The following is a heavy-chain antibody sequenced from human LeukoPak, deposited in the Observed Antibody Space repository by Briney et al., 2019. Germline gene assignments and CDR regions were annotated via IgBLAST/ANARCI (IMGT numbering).Heavy chain of an antibody. Sequence: GGSLRLSCAASGFTFSSYWMSWVRQAPGKGLEWVANIKQDGSEKYYVDSVKGRFIISRDNAKNSLYLQMNSLRAEDTAVYYCARDSYCSGGSCYSSALFFGYWGQGTLVTVSS. CDR1: GFTFSSYW. J-gene: IGHJ4*02. CDR2: IKQDGSEK. D-gene: IGHD2-15*01. CDR3: ARDSYCSGGSCYSSALFFGY. V-gene: IGHV3-7*01.